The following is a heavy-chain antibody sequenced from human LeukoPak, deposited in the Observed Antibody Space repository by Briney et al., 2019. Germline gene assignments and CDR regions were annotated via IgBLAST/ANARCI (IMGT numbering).Heavy chain of an antibody. CDR1: GFTFSSYS. J-gene: IGHJ4*02. D-gene: IGHD1-7*01. CDR2: VSSSISYI. V-gene: IGHV3-21*01. Sequence: GGSLRLSCAASGFTFSSYSMNWVRQAPGKGLEWVSSVSSSISYIYYADSVKGRFTISRDNAKNTLYLQMNSLRAEDTAVYYCATAGNYRFDYWGQGTLVTVSS. CDR3: ATAGNYRFDY.